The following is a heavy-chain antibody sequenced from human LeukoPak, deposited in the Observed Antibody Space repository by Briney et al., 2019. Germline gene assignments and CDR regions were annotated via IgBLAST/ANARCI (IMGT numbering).Heavy chain of an antibody. V-gene: IGHV1-69*13. Sequence: SVKVSCKASGGTFSSYAISWVRQAPGQGLEWMGGIIPIFGTANYAQKFQGRVTITADESTSTAYMELSSLRSEDTAVYYCAREDHGSGIRGYYYYMDVWGKGTTVTVSS. J-gene: IGHJ6*03. D-gene: IGHD3-10*01. CDR1: GGTFSSYA. CDR2: IIPIFGTA. CDR3: AREDHGSGIRGYYYYMDV.